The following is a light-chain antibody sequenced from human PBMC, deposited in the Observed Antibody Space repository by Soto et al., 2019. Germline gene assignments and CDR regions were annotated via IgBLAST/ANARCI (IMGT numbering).Light chain of an antibody. CDR1: QSISNY. V-gene: IGKV1-27*01. Sequence: DIQMTQSPSSLYASVGDRLTITCRASQSISNYLNWYQQNPGKAPTLLIDAASTLQSGVPSRFSGSGSGTDFTLTINNLQPDDVATYYCQKYNNGGPLTFGGGTKVDI. J-gene: IGKJ4*01. CDR2: AAS. CDR3: QKYNNGGPLT.